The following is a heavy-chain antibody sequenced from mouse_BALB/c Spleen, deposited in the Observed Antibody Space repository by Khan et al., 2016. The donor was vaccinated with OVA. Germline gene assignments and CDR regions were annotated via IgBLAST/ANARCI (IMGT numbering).Heavy chain of an antibody. D-gene: IGHD1-1*02. Sequence: QVQLQQSGAELVRPGVSVKISCKGSGYTFTDYAMHWVKQSHAKSLEWIGVISTYYGDADYTQKFKDKATLTVDRSSSTAYMELARLTYVGSAIYYCARGGKFAYWGQGTLVTVSA. CDR3: ARGGKFAY. CDR1: GYTFTDYA. V-gene: IGHV1S137*01. J-gene: IGHJ3*01. CDR2: ISTYYGDA.